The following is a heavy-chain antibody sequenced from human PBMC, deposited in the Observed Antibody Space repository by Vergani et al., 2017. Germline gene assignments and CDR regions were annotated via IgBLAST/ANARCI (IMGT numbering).Heavy chain of an antibody. CDR3: ARSHTVTTSAFDI. CDR1: GGSFSGYY. J-gene: IGHJ3*02. V-gene: IGHV4-34*01. D-gene: IGHD4-11*01. Sequence: QVQLQLWGAGLLKPSETLSLTCAVYGGSFSGYYWTWIRQPPGKGLEWIGEINHSGSTSYNPSLKSRVTISLDPSKNQFSLKLSSVTAADTAVYYCARSHTVTTSAFDIWGQGTMVTVSS. CDR2: INHSGST.